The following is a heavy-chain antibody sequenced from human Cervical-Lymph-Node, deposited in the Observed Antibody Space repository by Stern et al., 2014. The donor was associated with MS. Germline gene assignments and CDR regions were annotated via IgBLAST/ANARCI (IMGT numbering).Heavy chain of an antibody. J-gene: IGHJ6*02. CDR3: ARELSGMYGMDV. CDR2: IYYSGST. D-gene: IGHD1-1*01. CDR1: GGSINNGYYS. V-gene: IGHV4-31*03. Sequence: QLQLQESGPGLVKPSQTLSLTCTVSGGSINNGYYSWSWVRQHTGQGLEWLGYIYYSGSTYYNPSLKGRLPISVDTSKRHFSLKLTSVTAADTAVYYCARELSGMYGMDVWGQGTTVTVSS.